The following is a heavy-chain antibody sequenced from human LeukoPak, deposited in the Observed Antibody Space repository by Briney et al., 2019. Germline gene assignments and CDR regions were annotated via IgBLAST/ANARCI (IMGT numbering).Heavy chain of an antibody. CDR1: GYSFSSSW. Sequence: GESLKISCKASGYSFSSSWIGWVRQMPGKGLEWMGSIYPRDSDTRYSPSFQGQVTISPDKSITTAYLQWSNLKASDTALHYCARQYGSISYYFDYWGEGTLVTVSS. D-gene: IGHD6-6*01. V-gene: IGHV5-51*01. CDR3: ARQYGSISYYFDY. J-gene: IGHJ4*02. CDR2: IYPRDSDT.